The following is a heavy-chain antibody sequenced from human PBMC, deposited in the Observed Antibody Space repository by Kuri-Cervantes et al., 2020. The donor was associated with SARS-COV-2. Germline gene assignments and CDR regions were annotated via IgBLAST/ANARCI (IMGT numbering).Heavy chain of an antibody. V-gene: IGHV3-48*01. Sequence: GESLKISCAASGFTFSSYSVNWVRQAPGKGLEWVSYISSSSSTIYYADSVKGRFTISRDNAKNSLYLQMNSLRAEDTAVYYCAREPITVTTNDYYYYGMDVWGQGTTVTVSS. CDR1: GFTFSSYS. D-gene: IGHD4-11*01. CDR3: AREPITVTTNDYYYYGMDV. J-gene: IGHJ6*02. CDR2: ISSSSSTI.